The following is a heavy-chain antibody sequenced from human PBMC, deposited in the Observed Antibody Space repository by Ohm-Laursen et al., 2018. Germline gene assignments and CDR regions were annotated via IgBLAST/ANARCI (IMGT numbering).Heavy chain of an antibody. J-gene: IGHJ3*02. D-gene: IGHD3-22*01. CDR2: INHRGST. V-gene: IGHV4-34*01. CDR3: ARGYVSSGYYYLRDAFDI. Sequence: GTLSLTCSVSGGSITTYYWSWIRQPPGKGLEWIGEINHRGSTNYNPSLKSRVTISVDTSKNQFSLKLSSVTAADTAVYYCARGYVSSGYYYLRDAFDIWGQGTMVTVSS. CDR1: GGSITTYY.